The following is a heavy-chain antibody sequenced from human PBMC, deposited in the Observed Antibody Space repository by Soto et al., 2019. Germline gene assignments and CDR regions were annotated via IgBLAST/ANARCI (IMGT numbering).Heavy chain of an antibody. CDR1: GYSFTSYL. Sequence: GESLKISFKGSGYSFTSYLICWVRQMPGKGLEWMGIIYPGDSDTRYRPSFQGQVTISAEKSISTAYLQWSSLKASDTAMYYCARIRGVGNWWFDPWGQGTLVTVSS. D-gene: IGHD1-1*01. CDR2: IYPGDSDT. CDR3: ARIRGVGNWWFDP. V-gene: IGHV5-51*01. J-gene: IGHJ5*02.